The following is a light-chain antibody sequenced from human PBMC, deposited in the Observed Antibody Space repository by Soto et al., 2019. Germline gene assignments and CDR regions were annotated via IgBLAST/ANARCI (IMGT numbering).Light chain of an antibody. CDR3: QQSGSSPRT. Sequence: EIVLTQSPGTLSLSPGERATLSCRASQSVRNVYLAWYQQKPGQAPRLLIYDASNRATGIPDRFSGSGSGTDFTLTINRLVPEDFAVYYCQQSGSSPRTFGQGTKVDIK. CDR2: DAS. CDR1: QSVRNVY. V-gene: IGKV3-20*01. J-gene: IGKJ2*01.